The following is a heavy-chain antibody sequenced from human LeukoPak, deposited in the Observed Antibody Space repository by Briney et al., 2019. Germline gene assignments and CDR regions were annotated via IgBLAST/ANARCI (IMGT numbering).Heavy chain of an antibody. V-gene: IGHV3-66*02. CDR2: IYSGGST. Sequence: GGSLRLSCAASGFTVSSNYMSWVRQAPGKGLEWVSVIYSGGSTYYADSVKGRFTISRDNSKNTLYLQMDSLRAEDTAVYYCASIDTVATIWVYFDYWGQGTLVTVSS. CDR1: GFTVSSNY. J-gene: IGHJ4*02. CDR3: ASIDTVATIWVYFDY. D-gene: IGHD5-12*01.